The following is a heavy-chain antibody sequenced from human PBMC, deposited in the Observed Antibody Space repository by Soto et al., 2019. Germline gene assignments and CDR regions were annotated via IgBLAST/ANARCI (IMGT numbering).Heavy chain of an antibody. CDR1: GFTFSSYG. D-gene: IGHD4-4*01. Sequence: QVQLVESGGGVVQPGRSLRLSCAASGFTFSSYGMHWVRQAPGKGLEWVAVIWYDGSNKYYADSVKGRFTISRDNSKNTLYLQLNSLRAEDTAVYYCARDGMATVLAPFYYFDYWGQGTLVTVSS. V-gene: IGHV3-33*01. CDR3: ARDGMATVLAPFYYFDY. J-gene: IGHJ4*02. CDR2: IWYDGSNK.